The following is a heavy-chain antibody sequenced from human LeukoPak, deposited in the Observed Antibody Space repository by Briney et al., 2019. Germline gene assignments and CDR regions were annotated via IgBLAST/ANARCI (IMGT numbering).Heavy chain of an antibody. V-gene: IGHV4-30-4*08. J-gene: IGHJ2*01. CDR1: GGSISSGDYY. Sequence: SETLSLTCTVSGGSISSGDYYWSWIRQPPGKGLEWIGYIYYSGSTYYNPSLKSRVTISVDTSKDQFSLKLSSVTAADTAVYYCARAIRAEWLLNWYFDLWGRGTLVTVSS. D-gene: IGHD3-3*01. CDR3: ARAIRAEWLLNWYFDL. CDR2: IYYSGST.